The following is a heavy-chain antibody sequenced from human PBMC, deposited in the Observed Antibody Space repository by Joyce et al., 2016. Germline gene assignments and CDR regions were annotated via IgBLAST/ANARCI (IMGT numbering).Heavy chain of an antibody. J-gene: IGHJ4*02. Sequence: VHLSESGGGVVRPGRSLRLSCASSGLNFNSYGFHWVRQAPGKGLEWVAVISSEGNNKYYAASVKGRFTVSRDNSKNTLYLQMSSLRTDDTAVYYCAKDGGYGLRYPELGYWGQGTLVTVSS. CDR1: GLNFNSYG. CDR3: AKDGGYGLRYPELGY. D-gene: IGHD4-17*01. V-gene: IGHV3-30*18. CDR2: ISSEGNNK.